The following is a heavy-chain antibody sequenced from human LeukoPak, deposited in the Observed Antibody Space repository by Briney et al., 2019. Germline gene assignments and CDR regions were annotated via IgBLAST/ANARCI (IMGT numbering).Heavy chain of an antibody. CDR2: ISGSGGST. J-gene: IGHJ6*02. V-gene: IGHV3-23*01. CDR3: AKSRIPYYYYGMDV. CDR1: GFTFSSYA. Sequence: PGGSLRLSCAASGFTFSSYAMSWVRQAPGKGLEWVSAISGSGGSTYYADSVKGRFTISRENSKNTLYLQMTSLRAEDTAVYYCAKSRIPYYYYGMDVWGQGTTVTVSS.